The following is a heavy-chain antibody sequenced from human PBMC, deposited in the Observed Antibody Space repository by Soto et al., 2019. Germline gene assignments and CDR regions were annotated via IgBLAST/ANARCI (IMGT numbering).Heavy chain of an antibody. CDR2: VYHSGST. V-gene: IGHV4-4*02. Sequence: QVQLQESGPGLVKPSGTLSLTCAVSGDSISTNHWWTWVRQPPGKGLEWIGEVYHSGSTNYSPSLXSRVAISVDMSNRLFSLTLTYVTAPETAVYYCASSGGGEDYWGQGTLVTVSS. CDR1: GDSISTNHW. D-gene: IGHD3-16*01. J-gene: IGHJ4*02. CDR3: ASSGGGEDY.